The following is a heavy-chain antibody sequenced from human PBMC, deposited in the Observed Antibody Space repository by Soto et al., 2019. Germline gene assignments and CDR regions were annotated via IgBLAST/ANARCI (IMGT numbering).Heavy chain of an antibody. CDR3: ARLYYDSTWTNFDY. CDR2: IYYSGST. D-gene: IGHD3-3*01. CDR1: GGSISSGDYY. V-gene: IGHV4-30-4*01. Sequence: SETLSLTCTVSGGSISSGDYYWSWIRQPPGKGLEWIGYIYYSGSTYYNPSLKSRVTISVDTSKNQFSLKLSSVTAADTAVYYCARLYYDSTWTNFDYWGQGTLVTVSS. J-gene: IGHJ4*02.